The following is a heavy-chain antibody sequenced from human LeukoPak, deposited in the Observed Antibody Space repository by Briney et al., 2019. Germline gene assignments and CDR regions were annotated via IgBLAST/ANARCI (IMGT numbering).Heavy chain of an antibody. CDR2: IRYDGSNK. V-gene: IGHV3-30*02. J-gene: IGHJ4*02. D-gene: IGHD6-13*01. CDR3: AKGFDSSWYEVHY. CDR1: GFTFSSYG. Sequence: GGSLRLSCAASGFTFSSYGMHWVRQAPGKGLEWVAFIRYDGSNKYYADSVKGRFTISRDNSKNTLYLQMNSLRVEDTAVYYCAKGFDSSWYEVHYWGQGTLVTVSS.